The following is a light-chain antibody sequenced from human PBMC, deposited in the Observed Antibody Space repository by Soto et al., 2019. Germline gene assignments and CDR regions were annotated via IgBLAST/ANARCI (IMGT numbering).Light chain of an antibody. V-gene: IGKV1-5*03. Sequence: DIHMTQSPSTLSASVGDRVTITCRASQSISMWLAWYQTKPGAAPKLLMFKTSSLESGVPSRFSGSGSGTEFTLTINNLHPDDFATYYCQKYSSVPWTFGQGTTVHI. CDR1: QSISMW. CDR2: KTS. CDR3: QKYSSVPWT. J-gene: IGKJ1*01.